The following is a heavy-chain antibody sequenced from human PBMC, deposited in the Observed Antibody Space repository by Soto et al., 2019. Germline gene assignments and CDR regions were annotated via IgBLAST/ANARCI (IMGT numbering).Heavy chain of an antibody. D-gene: IGHD3-16*01. J-gene: IGHJ4*02. V-gene: IGHV3-23*01. CDR2: ISGSSDRDTT. CDR3: AKALFPDWGNPTEFDY. CDR1: GFTFSSYA. Sequence: PGGSLRLSCAASGFTFSSYAMTWVRQTPGKGLEWVPAISGSSDRDTTYYADSLRGRFTISRDNSKNTLYLQINSLRAEDTAVYHCAKALFPDWGNPTEFDYWGQGTLVTVSS.